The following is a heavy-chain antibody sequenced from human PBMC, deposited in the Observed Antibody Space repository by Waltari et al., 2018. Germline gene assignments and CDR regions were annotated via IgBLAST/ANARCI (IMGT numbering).Heavy chain of an antibody. D-gene: IGHD3-10*01. Sequence: VQLQQSGPGLVKPSQTLSLTCAISGDSVSSNDATWGWVRQSPSRGLEWLGRTYYRSKWFYDYALSVRSRISINPDTTKNQVSLQLKSVTPEDTAVYYCARDLTEGKGNWFDPWGQGTQVTVSS. J-gene: IGHJ5*02. CDR1: GDSVSSNDAT. CDR3: ARDLTEGKGNWFDP. V-gene: IGHV6-1*01. CDR2: TYYRSKWFY.